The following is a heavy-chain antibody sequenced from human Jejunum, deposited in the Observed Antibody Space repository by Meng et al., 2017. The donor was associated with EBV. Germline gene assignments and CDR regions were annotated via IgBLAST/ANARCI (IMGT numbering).Heavy chain of an antibody. D-gene: IGHD5-12*01. CDR2: LNPNSGAT. CDR3: VGEIVAPYSFDQ. V-gene: IGHV1-46*01. CDR1: GYTFIDYH. J-gene: IGHJ4*02. Sequence: QVQLVQSGAEVKKPGASVKLSCKTSGYTFIDYHVHWVRQAPGQGLEWMGILNPNSGATSYAQRIRGRVTMTRDTSTSTVYMELSSLRSEDTALYYCVGEIVAPYSFDQWGQGTLVTSPQ.